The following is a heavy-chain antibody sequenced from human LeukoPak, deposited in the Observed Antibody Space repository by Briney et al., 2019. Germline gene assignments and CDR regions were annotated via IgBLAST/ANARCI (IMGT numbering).Heavy chain of an antibody. CDR3: ARGDAKGYMDV. CDR1: GYTYTNYV. J-gene: IGHJ6*03. CDR2: MNPNSGNT. V-gene: IGHV1-8*01. D-gene: IGHD4/OR15-4a*01. Sequence: ASVKVFCKASGYTYTNYVFDGVGQATGQGLEWMGWMNPNSGNTGYAQKFQGRVTMTRNTSISTAYMELSSLRSEDTAVYYCARGDAKGYMDVWGKGTTVTVSS.